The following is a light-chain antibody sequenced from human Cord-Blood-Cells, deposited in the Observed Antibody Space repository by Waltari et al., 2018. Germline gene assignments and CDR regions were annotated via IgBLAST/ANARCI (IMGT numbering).Light chain of an antibody. Sequence: DIKMTQSSPSLSASVGDRVTTTCRASQSISSYLNWYQQKPGKAPKLLIYAASSLQSGVPSRFSGSGSGTDFTLTISSLQPEDFATYYCQQSYSTPRTFGQGTKVEIK. CDR1: QSISSY. CDR2: AAS. J-gene: IGKJ1*01. CDR3: QQSYSTPRT. V-gene: IGKV1-39*01.